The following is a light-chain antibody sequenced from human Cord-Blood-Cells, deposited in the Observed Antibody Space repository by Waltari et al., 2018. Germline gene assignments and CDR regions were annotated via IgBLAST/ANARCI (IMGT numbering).Light chain of an antibody. CDR3: QQYNNWPPFT. CDR2: GAS. V-gene: IGKV3-15*01. J-gene: IGKJ3*01. CDR1: QSVSSN. Sequence: EIVMPQSPATLSVSPGESATLSCRASQSVSSNLAWYQQKPGQAPRPLIYGASTRATGIPARFSGSGSGTEFTLTISSLQSEDFAVYYCQQYNNWPPFTFGPGTKVDIK.